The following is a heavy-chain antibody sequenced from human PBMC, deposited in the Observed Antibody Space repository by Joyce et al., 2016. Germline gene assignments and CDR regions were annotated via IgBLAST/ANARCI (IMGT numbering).Heavy chain of an antibody. CDR1: GFSFTTYR. CDR3: ARELGAMAASPFDV. CDR2: ITPYKGNT. Sequence: QVQLVQSGGEVKKPGASVKVSCKASGFSFTTYRINWVRQAPGQGLEWMGWITPYKGNTHYAQKFHGRVTMTTDTATTTAYMELRGLRSDDTAVYYCARELGAMAASPFDVWGQGTALTVSS. J-gene: IGHJ3*01. D-gene: IGHD6-19*01. V-gene: IGHV1-18*01.